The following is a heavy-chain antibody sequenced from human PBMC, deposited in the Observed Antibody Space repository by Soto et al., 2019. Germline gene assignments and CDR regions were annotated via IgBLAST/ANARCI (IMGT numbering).Heavy chain of an antibody. CDR3: ARATSMAAVATSF. CDR2: ISSSSSYI. J-gene: IGHJ4*02. D-gene: IGHD6-13*01. V-gene: IGHV3-21*01. CDR1: GFTFSSYS. Sequence: EVQLVESGGGLVKPGGSLRLSCAASGFTFSSYSMNWVRQAPGKGLEWVSAISSSSSYIYYADSVKGRFTISRDNAKNSLKLNMNSLRAEDTAVYYCARATSMAAVATSFWGQGTLVTVSS.